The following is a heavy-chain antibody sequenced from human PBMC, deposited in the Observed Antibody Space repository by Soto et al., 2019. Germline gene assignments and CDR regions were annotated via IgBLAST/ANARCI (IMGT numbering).Heavy chain of an antibody. CDR3: ARLVVVPAATLYYYYGMDV. CDR2: IDPSDSYT. V-gene: IGHV5-10-1*01. CDR1: GYSFTSYW. Sequence: PGESLKISCKGSGYSFTSYWISWVRKMPGKGLEWMGRIDPSDSYTNYSPSFQGHVTISADKSISTAYLQWSSLKASDTAMYYCARLVVVPAATLYYYYGMDVWGQGTTVTVSS. J-gene: IGHJ6*02. D-gene: IGHD2-2*01.